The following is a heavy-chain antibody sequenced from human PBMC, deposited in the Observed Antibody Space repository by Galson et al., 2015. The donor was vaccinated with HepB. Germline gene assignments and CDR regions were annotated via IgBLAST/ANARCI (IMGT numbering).Heavy chain of an antibody. CDR3: TPGYCGSTSCLHYFEH. J-gene: IGHJ4*02. CDR2: ISSSSNTI. CDR1: GFIFSTYS. D-gene: IGHD2-2*01. Sequence: SLRLSCAASGFIFSTYSMNWVRQAPGKGLGWVSYISSSSNTIYYADSVRGRFTISRDNAKDSLYLQMNSLRVEDTAVYYCTPGYCGSTSCLHYFEHWGQGTRVTVSS. V-gene: IGHV3-48*01.